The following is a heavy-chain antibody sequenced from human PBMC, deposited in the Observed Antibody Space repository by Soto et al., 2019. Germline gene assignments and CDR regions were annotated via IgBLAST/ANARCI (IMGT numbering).Heavy chain of an antibody. CDR1: GXXXXXXX. D-gene: IGHD1-26*01. CDR2: NNPATGDT. V-gene: IGHV1-3*01. J-gene: IGHJ5*02. CDR3: ARASGRSKLLPFYFDP. Sequence: QVHLVQSGAEVQKPXAXVXXXXXXXGXXXXXXXXXXVXXXXXQXXXXXGWNNPATGDTKYSQNVRGRVTFALDTSATTAYMDLRSLASHDTAVYYCARASGRSKLLPFYFDPWGQGTQVTVSS.